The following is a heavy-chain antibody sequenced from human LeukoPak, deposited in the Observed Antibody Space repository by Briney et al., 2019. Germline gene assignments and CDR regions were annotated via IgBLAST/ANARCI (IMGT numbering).Heavy chain of an antibody. D-gene: IGHD1/OR15-1a*01. CDR2: INTDGSST. CDR3: ARGNMRGDFDY. Sequence: PGGPLRLSCAASGFTFSSYWMHWVRQAPGKGLVWVSRINTDGSSTSYADSVKGRFTISRDNAKNTLYLQMNSLRAEDTAVYYCARGNMRGDFDYWGQGTLVTVSS. CDR1: GFTFSSYW. V-gene: IGHV3-74*01. J-gene: IGHJ4*02.